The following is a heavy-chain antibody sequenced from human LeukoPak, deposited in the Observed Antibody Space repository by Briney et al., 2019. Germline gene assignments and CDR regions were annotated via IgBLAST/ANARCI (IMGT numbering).Heavy chain of an antibody. J-gene: IGHJ5*02. CDR3: AREGAAAKDVNWFDP. V-gene: IGHV1-2*02. D-gene: IGHD6-25*01. Sequence: ASVKVSCKASGYTFTGYYMHWVRQAPGQGLEWMGWINPNSGGTNYAQKFQDRVTLTRDTSISTAYMELNSLRSDDTAVYYCAREGAAAKDVNWFDPWGQGTLVTVSS. CDR2: INPNSGGT. CDR1: GYTFTGYY.